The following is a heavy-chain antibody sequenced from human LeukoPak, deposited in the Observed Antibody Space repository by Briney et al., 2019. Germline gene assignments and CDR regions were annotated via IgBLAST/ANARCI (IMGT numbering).Heavy chain of an antibody. J-gene: IGHJ4*02. CDR2: IYYSGST. V-gene: IGHV4-39*07. CDR1: GGSISSSSYY. Sequence: ASETLSLTCTVSGGSISSSSYYWGWIRQPPGKGLEWIGSIYYSGSTYYNPSLKSRITISVDTSKNQFSLKLISVTAADTAVYYCARMRVRGVFLYFFDYWGQGTLVTVSS. CDR3: ARMRVRGVFLYFFDY. D-gene: IGHD3-10*01.